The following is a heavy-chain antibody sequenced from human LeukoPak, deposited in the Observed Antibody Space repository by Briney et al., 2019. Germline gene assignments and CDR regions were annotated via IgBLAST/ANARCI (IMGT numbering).Heavy chain of an antibody. V-gene: IGHV1-2*02. Sequence: ASVKVSCKASGYTFTSYGISWVRQAPGQGLEWMGWINPNSGGTNYAQKFQGRVTMTRDTSISTAYMELSRLRSDDTAVYYCARVSGYSYADGDYWGQGTLVTVSS. D-gene: IGHD5-18*01. J-gene: IGHJ4*02. CDR3: ARVSGYSYADGDY. CDR1: GYTFTSYG. CDR2: INPNSGGT.